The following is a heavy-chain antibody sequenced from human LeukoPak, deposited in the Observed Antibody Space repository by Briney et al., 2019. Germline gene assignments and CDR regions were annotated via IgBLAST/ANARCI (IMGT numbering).Heavy chain of an antibody. Sequence: GGSLRLSCAASGFTVSTNYMNWVRQAPGKGLEWVAVISYDGSNKYYADSVKGRFTISRDNSKNTLYLQMNSLRAEDTAVYYCARDLGRVVVISYYFDYWGQGTLVTVSS. D-gene: IGHD3-22*01. CDR2: ISYDGSNK. V-gene: IGHV3-30-3*01. CDR1: GFTVSTNY. J-gene: IGHJ4*02. CDR3: ARDLGRVVVISYYFDY.